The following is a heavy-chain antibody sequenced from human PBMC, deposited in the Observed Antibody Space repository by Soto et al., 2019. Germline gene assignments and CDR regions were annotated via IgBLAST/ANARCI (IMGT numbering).Heavy chain of an antibody. CDR1: GFTFSSYA. D-gene: IGHD6-19*01. CDR3: ARATSGWYKDAFDI. V-gene: IGHV3-30-3*01. CDR2: ISYDGSNK. J-gene: IGHJ3*02. Sequence: QVQLVESGGGVVQPGRSLRLSCAASGFTFSSYAMHWVRQAPGKGLEWVAVISYDGSNKYYADSVKGRFTISSDNSTNTLHMQMNSLRAEDTAVYYCARATSGWYKDAFDIWGQGTMVTVSS.